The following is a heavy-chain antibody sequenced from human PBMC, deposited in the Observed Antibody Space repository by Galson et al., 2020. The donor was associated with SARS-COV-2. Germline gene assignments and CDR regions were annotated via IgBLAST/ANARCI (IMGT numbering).Heavy chain of an antibody. CDR2: ISYDGSNK. CDR3: ARVLARGVQGVPYFDY. J-gene: IGHJ4*02. CDR1: GFTFSSYA. D-gene: IGHD3-10*01. Sequence: GGSLRLSCAASGFTFSSYAMHWVRQAPGKGLEWVAVISYDGSNKYYADSVKGRFTISRDNSKNTLYLQMNSLRAEDTAVYYCARVLARGVQGVPYFDYWGQGTLVTVSS. V-gene: IGHV3-30-3*01.